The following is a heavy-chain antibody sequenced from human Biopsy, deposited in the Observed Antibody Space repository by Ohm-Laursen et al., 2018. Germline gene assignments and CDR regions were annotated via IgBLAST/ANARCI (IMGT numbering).Heavy chain of an antibody. CDR1: GYTFAGYY. V-gene: IGHV1-46*01. D-gene: IGHD6-19*01. CDR3: ARNTGWYGDLYYFDY. Sequence: GSSVKVSCKASGYTFAGYYLHWVRQAPGHGLEWMGMINPSGSTTSYPQIFQGRVTMTRGTSKSTVYMELSSLRSADTAVYFCARNTGWYGDLYYFDYWGQGTLVTVSS. J-gene: IGHJ4*02. CDR2: INPSGSTT.